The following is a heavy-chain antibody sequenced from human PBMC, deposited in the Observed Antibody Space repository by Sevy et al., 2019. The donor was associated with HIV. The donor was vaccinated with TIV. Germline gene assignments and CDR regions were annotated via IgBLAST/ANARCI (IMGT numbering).Heavy chain of an antibody. CDR2: IYPGDSDT. V-gene: IGHV5-51*01. D-gene: IGHD6-13*01. Sequence: GESLKISCKGSGYIFSDYWIGWVRQMPGKGLEWMGIIYPGDSDTRYSPSSQGQVTISAARSISTAYLQWSSLKASDTAMYYCARATAGTAPHFSYYTMDVWGQGTTVTVSS. J-gene: IGHJ6*02. CDR3: ARATAGTAPHFSYYTMDV. CDR1: GYIFSDYW.